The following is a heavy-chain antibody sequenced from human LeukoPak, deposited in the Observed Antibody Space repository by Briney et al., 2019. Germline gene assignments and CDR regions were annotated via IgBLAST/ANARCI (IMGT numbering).Heavy chain of an antibody. CDR1: GGSFSGYY. Sequence: SETLSLTCAVYGGSFSGYYWSWIRQPPGKGLEWIGEINHSGSTNYNPSLKSRVTISVDTSKNQFSLKLSSVTAADTAVYYCAREDYYDSSEIDYWGQGTLVTVSS. D-gene: IGHD3-22*01. J-gene: IGHJ4*02. V-gene: IGHV4-34*01. CDR3: AREDYYDSSEIDY. CDR2: INHSGST.